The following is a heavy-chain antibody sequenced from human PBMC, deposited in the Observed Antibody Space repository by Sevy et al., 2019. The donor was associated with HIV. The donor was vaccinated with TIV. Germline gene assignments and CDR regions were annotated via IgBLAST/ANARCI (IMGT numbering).Heavy chain of an antibody. V-gene: IGHV1-2*02. CDR1: GYTFTDYY. CDR3: ASPGGYRYGSLLDY. J-gene: IGHJ4*02. D-gene: IGHD5-18*01. Sequence: ASVKVSCKASGYTFTDYYMHWVRQAPGQGLEWMGWINPNSGDTKYAQKFQGRVTLTRDTSISTAYMELGRLRSDDTAVYYCASPGGYRYGSLLDYWGQGTLVTVSS. CDR2: INPNSGDT.